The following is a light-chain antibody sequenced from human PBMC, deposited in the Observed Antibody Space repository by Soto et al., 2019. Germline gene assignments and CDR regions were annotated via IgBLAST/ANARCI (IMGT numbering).Light chain of an antibody. CDR3: SSYTRSSTLLYV. CDR2: DVS. J-gene: IGLJ1*01. V-gene: IGLV2-14*01. CDR1: SSDVGGYNY. Sequence: QSALTQPASVSGSPGQSITISCTGTSSDVGGYNYVSWYQQHPGKAPKVMIYDVSNRPSGVSNRFSGSKSGNTASLTISGLQAEDEADYDCSSYTRSSTLLYVFGTGTKVTVL.